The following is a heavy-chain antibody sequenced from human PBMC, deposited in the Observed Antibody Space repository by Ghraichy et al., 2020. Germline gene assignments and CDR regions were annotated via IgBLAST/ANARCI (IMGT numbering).Heavy chain of an antibody. CDR2: ISGSDVNT. CDR1: GFTFSDSA. D-gene: IGHD3-22*01. V-gene: IGHV3-23*01. Sequence: GGSLRLSCVASGFTFSDSAMSWFRQAPGKGLEWVSAISGSDVNTYYVDSVKCRFTISIDNSKNVVHLQMNSLRVEDTAVYYCAQDPWFYFDSSGSGFAHWGQGTLITVSS. CDR3: AQDPWFYFDSSGSGFAH. J-gene: IGHJ4*02.